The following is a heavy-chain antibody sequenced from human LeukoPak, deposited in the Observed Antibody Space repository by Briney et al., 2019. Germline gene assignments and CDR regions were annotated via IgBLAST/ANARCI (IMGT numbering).Heavy chain of an antibody. D-gene: IGHD4-17*01. CDR2: ITISGHTK. CDR1: GFDLSTYE. Sequence: GGSLRLSCAASGFDLSTYEMNWVRQAPGKGLEWIADITISGHTKNYADSVKGRFSISRDNARTSLYLQMHSLRAEDTAVYYCARDGSTVTNYYFDYWGQGTLVTVSS. CDR3: ARDGSTVTNYYFDY. V-gene: IGHV3-48*03. J-gene: IGHJ4*02.